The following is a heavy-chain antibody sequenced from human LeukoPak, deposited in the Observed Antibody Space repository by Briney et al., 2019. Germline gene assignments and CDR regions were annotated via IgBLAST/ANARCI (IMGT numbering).Heavy chain of an antibody. CDR1: GGTFSSYA. Sequence: ASVKVSCKASGGTFSSYAISWVRQAPGQGLEWVGGIIPIFGTANYAQKFQGRVTITADGSTSTAYMELSSLRSEDTAVYYCARGYSYLLYYGMDVWGQGTTVTVSS. CDR3: ARGYSYLLYYGMDV. J-gene: IGHJ6*02. CDR2: IIPIFGTA. D-gene: IGHD2-15*01. V-gene: IGHV1-69*13.